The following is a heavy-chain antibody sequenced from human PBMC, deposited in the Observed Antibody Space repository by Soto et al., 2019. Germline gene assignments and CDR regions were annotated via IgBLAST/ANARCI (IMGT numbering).Heavy chain of an antibody. CDR2: IYWDDDK. V-gene: IGHV2-5*02. CDR3: AHRSPYNWSYVHAFDI. D-gene: IGHD1-7*01. Sequence: QITLKESGPTLVKPTQTLTLTCTFSGFSLSTSGVGVGWIRQPPGKALEWLALIYWDDDKRYSPSLKSRLTITKDPSKNQVVLTMTNMDPVHTATYYCAHRSPYNWSYVHAFDIRGQGTMVTVSS. J-gene: IGHJ3*02. CDR1: GFSLSTSGVG.